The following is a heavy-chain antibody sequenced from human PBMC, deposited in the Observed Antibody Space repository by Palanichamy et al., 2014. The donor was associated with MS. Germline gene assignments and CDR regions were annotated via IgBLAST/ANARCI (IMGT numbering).Heavy chain of an antibody. V-gene: IGHV6-1*01. Sequence: QVQLQQSGPGLVKPSQTLSLTCAISGDSVSSNSAAWNWIRQSPSRGLEWLGRTYYRSRWYNDYAVSLRGRITINPDTSKNQFSLQLNSVTPDDTAVYYCAFGGIVSPAGAFNIWGQGTMVTVSS. CDR1: GDSVSSNSAA. D-gene: IGHD1-26*01. CDR3: AFGGIVSPAGAFNI. J-gene: IGHJ3*02. CDR2: TYYRSRWYN.